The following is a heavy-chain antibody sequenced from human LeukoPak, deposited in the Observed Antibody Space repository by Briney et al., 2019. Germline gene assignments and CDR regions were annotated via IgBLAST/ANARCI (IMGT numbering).Heavy chain of an antibody. D-gene: IGHD4-23*01. CDR3: ARGLSISTVVTPFDY. Sequence: PSETLSLTCAVSGGSITTGGYSWSWIRQTPGKGLEWIGYILYSGGTHYNPSLTGRVTISADTSKNQFSLKLSSVTAADTAVYYCARGLSISTVVTPFDYWGQGTLVTVSS. CDR2: ILYSGGT. V-gene: IGHV4-30-2*01. J-gene: IGHJ4*02. CDR1: GGSITTGGYS.